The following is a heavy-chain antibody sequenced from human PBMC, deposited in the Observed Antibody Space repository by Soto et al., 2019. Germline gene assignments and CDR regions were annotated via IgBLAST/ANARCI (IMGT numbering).Heavy chain of an antibody. CDR1: GYSFTSYW. Sequence: TGESLKISCKGSGYSFTSYWIGWVRQMPGKGLEWMGIIYPGDSDTRYSPSFQGQVTISADKSISTAYLQWSSLKASDTAMYYSARRQIAASGTNFDYWGEGTLVNVSS. CDR2: IYPGDSDT. V-gene: IGHV5-51*01. D-gene: IGHD6-13*01. J-gene: IGHJ4*02. CDR3: ARRQIAASGTNFDY.